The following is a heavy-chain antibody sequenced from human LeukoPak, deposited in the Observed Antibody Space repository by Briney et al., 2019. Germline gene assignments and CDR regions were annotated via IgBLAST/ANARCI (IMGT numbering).Heavy chain of an antibody. CDR3: ARDYCSGGSCYLSPDAFDI. CDR1: GGSISSYY. V-gene: IGHV4-4*07. CDR2: IYTSGST. Sequence: SETLSLTCTVSGGSISSYYWSWIRQPAGKGLEWIGRIYTSGSTNYNPSLKSRVTMSVDTSKNQFSLKLSSVTAADTAVYYCARDYCSGGSCYLSPDAFDIWGQGTMVAVSS. J-gene: IGHJ3*02. D-gene: IGHD2-15*01.